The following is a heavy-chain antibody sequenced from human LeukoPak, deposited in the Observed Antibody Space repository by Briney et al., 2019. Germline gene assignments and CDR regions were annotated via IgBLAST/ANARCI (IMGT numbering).Heavy chain of an antibody. D-gene: IGHD2-2*01. CDR3: ARDLSSTSRNWFDP. J-gene: IGHJ5*02. CDR2: ISAYNGNT. Sequence: ASVKVSCKATGYIFSNYGISWVRQAPGQGLEWMGWISAYNGNTNYAQKLQGRVTMTTDTSTSTAYMELRSLRSDDTAVYYCARDLSSTSRNWFDPWGQGTLVTVSS. CDR1: GYIFSNYG. V-gene: IGHV1-18*01.